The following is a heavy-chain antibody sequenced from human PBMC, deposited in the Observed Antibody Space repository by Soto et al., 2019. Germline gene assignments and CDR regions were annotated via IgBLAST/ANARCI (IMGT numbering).Heavy chain of an antibody. J-gene: IGHJ4*02. V-gene: IGHV4-34*01. CDR3: ARGDHADY. CDR2: INHSGST. Sequence: SETLSLTCAVYGGSFSGYYWSWIRQPPGKGLEWIGEINHSGSTNYNPSLKSRVTISVDTSKNQFSLKLSSVTAADTAVYYCARGDHADYWGQGTLVTVSS. CDR1: GGSFSGYY.